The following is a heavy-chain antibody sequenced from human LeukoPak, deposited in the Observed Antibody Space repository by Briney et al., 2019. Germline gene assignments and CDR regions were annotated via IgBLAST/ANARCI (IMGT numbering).Heavy chain of an antibody. CDR3: ASPGDYCFDQ. V-gene: IGHV3-7*01. J-gene: IGHJ4*02. Sequence: GGSLRLSCAASGFTVSRAWMGGVRQAPGKGLQGGVGIKQDGTAKYYEDSLKGRVTISGDNAKNSVYLQMHSVGADDTALYYCASPGDYCFDQWGPGTLVTVSS. D-gene: IGHD2-21*01. CDR1: GFTVSRAW. CDR2: IKQDGTAK.